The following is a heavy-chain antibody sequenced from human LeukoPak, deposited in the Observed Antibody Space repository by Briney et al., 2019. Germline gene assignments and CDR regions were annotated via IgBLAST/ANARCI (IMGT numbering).Heavy chain of an antibody. V-gene: IGHV3-23*01. J-gene: IGHJ4*02. D-gene: IGHD3-22*01. Sequence: PGGSLRLSCAASGFTFSTYAVSWVRQAPGKGLEWVSAMSGSGVSTYYADSVKGRFTISRDNSKNTLYLQMNSLRAEDTAVHYCAKDIPQVGSDSSGYALDYWGQGTLVTVSS. CDR2: MSGSGVST. CDR1: GFTFSTYA. CDR3: AKDIPQVGSDSSGYALDY.